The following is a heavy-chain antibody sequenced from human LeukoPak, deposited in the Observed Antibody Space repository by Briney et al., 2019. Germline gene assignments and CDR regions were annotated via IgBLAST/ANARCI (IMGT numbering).Heavy chain of an antibody. V-gene: IGHV7-4-1*02. Sequence: ASVKVSCKASGYTFTSYAMNWVRQAPGQGLEWMGWINTNTGNPTYAQGFTGRFVFSLDTSVSTAYLQMSSLKAEDTAVYYCAREPPPPPRDVLRYFDWSPNLDYWGQGTLVTVSS. D-gene: IGHD3-9*01. CDR3: AREPPPPPRDVLRYFDWSPNLDY. CDR1: GYTFTSYA. CDR2: INTNTGNP. J-gene: IGHJ4*02.